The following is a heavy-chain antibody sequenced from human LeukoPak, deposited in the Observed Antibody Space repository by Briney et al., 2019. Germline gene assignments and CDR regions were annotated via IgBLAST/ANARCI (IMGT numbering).Heavy chain of an antibody. CDR2: IDQSGGRN. CDR3: AKDDSSSWYDAFDI. Sequence: GGSLRLSCAASGFTFSRFWMNWVRQAPGRGLEWVANIDQSGGRNNYVDSVKGQFTISRDNSKNSLYLQMNSLRTEDTALYYCAKDDSSSWYDAFDIWGQGTMVAVSS. V-gene: IGHV3-7*05. D-gene: IGHD6-13*01. J-gene: IGHJ3*02. CDR1: GFTFSRFW.